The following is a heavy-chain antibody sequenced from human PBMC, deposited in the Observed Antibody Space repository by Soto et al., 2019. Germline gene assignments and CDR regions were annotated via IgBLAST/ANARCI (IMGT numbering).Heavy chain of an antibody. Sequence: GGSLRLSCTVSADSEFSFSDQYMDWVRQAPGKGLEWVGRSRSRVNNLSTAYAASVQGRFTISRDESKNTVYLQMHSLKTDDTAVYYCSRVDPSAKSHDYWGKGTLVTVSS. CDR2: SRSRVNNLST. V-gene: IGHV3-72*01. CDR1: EFSFSDQY. CDR3: SRVDPSAKSHDY. J-gene: IGHJ4*02. D-gene: IGHD2-15*01.